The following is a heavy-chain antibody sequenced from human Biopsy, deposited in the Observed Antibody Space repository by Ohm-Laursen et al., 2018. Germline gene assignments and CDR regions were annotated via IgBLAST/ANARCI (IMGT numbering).Heavy chain of an antibody. J-gene: IGHJ6*02. CDR2: IWYDGSIE. D-gene: IGHD2-2*01. CDR1: GFTFNKHA. V-gene: IGHV3-33*01. Sequence: SLRLSCTASGFTFNKHAMNWVRQAPGKGLEWVAVIWYDGSIEYYVDSVKGRFTISRDNYKNILYLHMNSLRAEDTAVYYCARESALKWYQSLSYFNGMDVWGQGTTVAVSS. CDR3: ARESALKWYQSLSYFNGMDV.